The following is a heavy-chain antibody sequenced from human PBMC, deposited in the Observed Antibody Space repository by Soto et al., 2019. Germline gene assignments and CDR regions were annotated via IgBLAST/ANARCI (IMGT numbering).Heavy chain of an antibody. Sequence: TSETLSLTCVVSGFAVRSTYCGGWIRQPPGKGLEWIGEINHSGSTNYNPSLKSRVTISVDTSENQFSLKLSSVTAADTAVYYCARGPMVRGVIIKPDYWGQGTLVTVSS. CDR2: INHSGST. D-gene: IGHD3-10*01. CDR1: GFAVRSTYC. V-gene: IGHV4-34*01. CDR3: ARGPMVRGVIIKPDY. J-gene: IGHJ4*02.